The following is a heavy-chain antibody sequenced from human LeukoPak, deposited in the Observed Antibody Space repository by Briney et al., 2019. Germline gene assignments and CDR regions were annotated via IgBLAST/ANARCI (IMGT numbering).Heavy chain of an antibody. CDR1: GGSFSGYY. CDR3: ARDRARYYYGSGTSYYFDY. CDR2: INHSGST. V-gene: IGHV4-34*01. J-gene: IGHJ4*02. Sequence: SETLSLTCAVYGGSFSGYYWSWIRQPPGKGLEWIGEINHSGSTNYNPSLKSRVTISVDTSKNQFSLKLSSVTAADTAVYYCARDRARYYYGSGTSYYFDYWGQGTLVTVSS. D-gene: IGHD3-10*01.